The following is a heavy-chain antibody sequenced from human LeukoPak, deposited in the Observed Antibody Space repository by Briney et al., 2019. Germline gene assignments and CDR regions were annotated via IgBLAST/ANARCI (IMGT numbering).Heavy chain of an antibody. D-gene: IGHD5-12*01. CDR1: GYSISSGYY. CDR2: IYHSGST. Sequence: SETLSLTCAVSGYSISSGYYWGWIRQPPGKGLEWNGSIYHSGSTYYNPSLKSRVTISVDTSKNQFSLKLSSVTAADTAVYYCARAIVATIIDYWGQGTLVTVSS. J-gene: IGHJ4*02. CDR3: ARAIVATIIDY. V-gene: IGHV4-38-2*01.